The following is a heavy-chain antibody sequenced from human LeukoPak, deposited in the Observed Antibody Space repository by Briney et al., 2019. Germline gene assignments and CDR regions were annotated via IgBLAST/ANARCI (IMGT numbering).Heavy chain of an antibody. V-gene: IGHV3-74*01. J-gene: IGHJ6*03. CDR2: INSDGSST. Sequence: GGSLRLSCAASGFTFSSYWMHWVRQAPGKGLVWVSRINSDGSSTSYADSVKGRFTISRDNAKNTLYLQMNSLRAEDTAVYYCARRVRVSYYYYYMDVWGKGTTVTVSS. D-gene: IGHD6-13*01. CDR1: GFTFSSYW. CDR3: ARRVRVSYYYYYMDV.